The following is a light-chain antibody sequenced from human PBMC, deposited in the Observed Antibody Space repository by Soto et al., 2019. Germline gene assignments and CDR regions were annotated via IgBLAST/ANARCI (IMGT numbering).Light chain of an antibody. CDR2: GAS. J-gene: IGKJ5*01. Sequence: EIVMTQSPDTLYVSPGERATLSCIGSQSVSSNLAWYQQKPGQAPRLLIYGASTRATGIPARFSGSGSGTEFTLTISSLQSEDFAVYYCQQYNNWPKVTFGQGTRLEI. CDR3: QQYNNWPKVT. V-gene: IGKV3-15*01. CDR1: QSVSSN.